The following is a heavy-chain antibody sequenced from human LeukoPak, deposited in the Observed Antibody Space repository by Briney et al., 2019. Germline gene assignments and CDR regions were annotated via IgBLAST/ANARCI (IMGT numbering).Heavy chain of an antibody. CDR1: EFSVGSNY. CDR2: IKQDGSEK. Sequence: GGSLRLSCAASEFSVGSNYTTWVRQAPGKGLEWVANIKQDGSEKYYVDSVKGRFTISRDNAKNSLYLQMNSLRAEDTAVYYCAREEDGNYYYYYYMDAWGKGTTVTVSS. CDR3: AREEDGNYYYYYYMDA. V-gene: IGHV3-7*01. J-gene: IGHJ6*03.